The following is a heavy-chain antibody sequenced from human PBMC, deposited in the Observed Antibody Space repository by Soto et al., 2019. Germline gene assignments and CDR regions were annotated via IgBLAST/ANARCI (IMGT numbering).Heavy chain of an antibody. Sequence: ASVKVSCKASGGTFSSYTISWVRQAPGQGLEWMGRIIPILGIANYAQKFQGRVTITADKSTSTAYMELSSLRSEDTAVYYCARSGTSPLSAFDIWGQGTMVTVSS. D-gene: IGHD1-7*01. CDR1: GGTFSSYT. CDR2: IIPILGIA. CDR3: ARSGTSPLSAFDI. V-gene: IGHV1-69*02. J-gene: IGHJ3*02.